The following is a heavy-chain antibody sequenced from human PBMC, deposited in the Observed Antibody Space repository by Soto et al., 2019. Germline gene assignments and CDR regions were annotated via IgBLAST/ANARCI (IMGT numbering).Heavy chain of an antibody. D-gene: IGHD1-1*01. J-gene: IGHJ4*02. V-gene: IGHV2-5*02. CDR3: ANRPQVETFYFDY. CDR2: MYWDDDI. Sequence: QITLKESGPTLVKPTQTLTLTCTFSGFSLSTRGVAVGWISQPPGKALEWLALMYWDDDIRYSPSLKSRLTSAKDTSANQVVLTKTNMDPVDTATYYCANRPQVETFYFDYWGQGTLVTVSS. CDR1: GFSLSTRGVA.